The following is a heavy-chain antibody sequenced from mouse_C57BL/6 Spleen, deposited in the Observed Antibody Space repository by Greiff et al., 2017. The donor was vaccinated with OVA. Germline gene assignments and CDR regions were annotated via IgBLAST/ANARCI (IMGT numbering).Heavy chain of an antibody. Sequence: ESGPELVKPGASVKISCKASGYAFSSSWMNWVKQRPGKGLEWIGRIYPGDGDTNYNGKFKGKATLTADKSSSTAYMQLSSLTSEDSAVYFCARCSYSNYDAMDYWGQGTSVTVSS. CDR3: ARCSYSNYDAMDY. V-gene: IGHV1-82*01. D-gene: IGHD2-5*01. CDR2: IYPGDGDT. J-gene: IGHJ4*01. CDR1: GYAFSSSW.